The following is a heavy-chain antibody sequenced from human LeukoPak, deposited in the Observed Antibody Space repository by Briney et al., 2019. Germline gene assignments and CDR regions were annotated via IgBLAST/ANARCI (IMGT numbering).Heavy chain of an antibody. CDR1: GFTFSSYG. CDR2: ISYDGSNK. Sequence: GGSLRLSCAASGFTFSSYGMHWVRQAPGKGLEWVVVISYDGSNKYYADSVKGRFTISRDNSMNTLYLQMNSLRDEDTAVYYCAQAWRWLQLNYWGQGTLVTVSS. V-gene: IGHV3-30*18. D-gene: IGHD5-24*01. CDR3: AQAWRWLQLNY. J-gene: IGHJ4*02.